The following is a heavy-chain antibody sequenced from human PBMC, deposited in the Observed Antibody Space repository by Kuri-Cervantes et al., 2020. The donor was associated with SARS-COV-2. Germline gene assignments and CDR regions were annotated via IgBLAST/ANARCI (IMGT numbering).Heavy chain of an antibody. D-gene: IGHD3-3*01. V-gene: IGHV4-34*01. J-gene: IGHJ4*02. Sequence: GSLRLSCAVYGGSFSGYYWSWIRQPPGKGLEWIGEINHSGSANYNPSLKSRVTISVDTSKNQFSLKLSSVTAADTAVYYCARVRWDFWSGHSYYFDYWGQGTLVTVSS. CDR3: ARVRWDFWSGHSYYFDY. CDR2: INHSGSA. CDR1: GGSFSGYY.